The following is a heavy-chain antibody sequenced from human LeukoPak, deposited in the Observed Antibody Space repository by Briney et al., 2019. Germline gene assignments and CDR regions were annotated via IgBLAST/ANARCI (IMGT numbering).Heavy chain of an antibody. V-gene: IGHV3-23*01. CDR1: GFTFSSYA. Sequence: GGSLRLSCAASGFTFSSYAMSWVRQGPGKGLEWVSAISGSGGSTYYADSVKGRFTISRDNSKNTLYLQMNSLRAEDTAVYYCAKADYYDSSGYQDYWGQGTLVTVSS. J-gene: IGHJ4*02. D-gene: IGHD3-22*01. CDR3: AKADYYDSSGYQDY. CDR2: ISGSGGST.